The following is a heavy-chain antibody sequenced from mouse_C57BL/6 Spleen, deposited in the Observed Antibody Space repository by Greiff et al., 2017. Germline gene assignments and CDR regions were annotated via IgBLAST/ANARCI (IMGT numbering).Heavy chain of an antibody. CDR3: ARGGGSSYDDMDY. CDR1: GYTFTSYW. CDR2: IHPNSGST. J-gene: IGHJ4*01. D-gene: IGHD1-1*01. V-gene: IGHV1-64*01. Sequence: VQLQQPGAELVKPGASVKLSCKASGYTFTSYWMHWVKQRPGQGLEWIGMIHPNSGSTNYNEKFKSKATLTVDKSSNTAYMQLSSLTSEDSAVYYCARGGGSSYDDMDYWGQGTSVTVSS.